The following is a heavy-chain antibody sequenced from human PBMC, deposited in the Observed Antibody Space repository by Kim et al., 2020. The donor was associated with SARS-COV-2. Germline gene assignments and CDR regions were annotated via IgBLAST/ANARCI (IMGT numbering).Heavy chain of an antibody. CDR2: T. J-gene: IGHJ4*02. CDR3: VRGSGWAFDY. D-gene: IGHD6-19*01. Sequence: TKSSQKFRGRVTITRDTTASTAYMELSSLRSEDTAVYYCVRGSGWAFDYWGQGTLVTVAS. V-gene: IGHV1-3*01.